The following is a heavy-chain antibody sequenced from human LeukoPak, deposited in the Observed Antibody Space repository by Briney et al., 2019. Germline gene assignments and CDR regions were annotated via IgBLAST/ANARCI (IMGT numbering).Heavy chain of an antibody. Sequence: AASVKVSCKASGYTFTGYYMHWVRQAPGQGLEWMGWINPNSGGTNYAQKFQGRVTMTRDTSTSTVYMELSSLRSEDTAVYYCARGLPYHYYDSSGYAFDYWGQGTLVTVSS. CDR1: GYTFTGYY. CDR3: ARGLPYHYYDSSGYAFDY. V-gene: IGHV1-2*02. D-gene: IGHD3-22*01. J-gene: IGHJ4*02. CDR2: INPNSGGT.